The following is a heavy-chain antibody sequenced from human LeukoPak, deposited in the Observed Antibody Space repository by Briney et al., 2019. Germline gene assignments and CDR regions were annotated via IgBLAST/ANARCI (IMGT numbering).Heavy chain of an antibody. CDR3: ARDFKETDLSIAVRGDYYFDY. D-gene: IGHD6-6*01. CDR2: ITPSGGST. V-gene: IGHV1-46*01. J-gene: IGHJ4*02. Sequence: ASVKVSCKASGYTFTNYYMHWVRQAPGQGLEWLGLITPSGGSTWYAQKFQGRVTMTRDMSTSTDYMELSSLRSEDTAVYYCARDFKETDLSIAVRGDYYFDYWGQGTLVTVSS. CDR1: GYTFTNYY.